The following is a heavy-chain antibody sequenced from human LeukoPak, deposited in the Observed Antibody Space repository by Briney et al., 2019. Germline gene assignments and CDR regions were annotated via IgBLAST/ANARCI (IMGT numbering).Heavy chain of an antibody. J-gene: IGHJ6*02. CDR3: ARDLDGMDV. CDR1: GVSISSYY. Sequence: SETLSLTCTVSGVSISSYYWSWIRQSPGKGLEWIGYIFYSGSTNYNPSLKSRVTISVDTSKNQFSLKLTSVTAADTAVYYCARDLDGMDVWGQGTTVTVSS. CDR2: IFYSGST. V-gene: IGHV4-59*01.